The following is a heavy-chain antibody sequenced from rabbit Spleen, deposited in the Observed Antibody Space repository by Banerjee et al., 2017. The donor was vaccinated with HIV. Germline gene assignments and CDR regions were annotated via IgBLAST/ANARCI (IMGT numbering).Heavy chain of an antibody. CDR2: INVGSNDIT. D-gene: IGHD8-1*01. V-gene: IGHV1S40*01. J-gene: IGHJ4*01. CDR1: GFSFSSNYY. CDR3: ARDGAGGSYFAL. Sequence: QSLEESGGDLVKPGASLILTCTASGFSFSSNYYMCWVRQAPGKGLEWIACINVGSNDITYYATWAEGRFTISKTSSTTVTLQMTSLTAADTATYFCARDGAGGSYFALWGPGTLVTVS.